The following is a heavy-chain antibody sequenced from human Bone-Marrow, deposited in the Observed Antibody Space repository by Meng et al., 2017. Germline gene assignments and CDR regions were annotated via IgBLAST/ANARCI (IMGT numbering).Heavy chain of an antibody. CDR1: GFPFSSYA. CDR3: ANDGGYSSGWYTY. D-gene: IGHD6-19*01. Sequence: GESLKISCAASGFPFSSYAMNWVRQAPGKGLEWVSSISDRGGSTFYADSVKGRFAISRDNSKNTVYLTMNSLRGEDTAVYYCANDGGYSSGWYTYWGQGTLVTVSS. J-gene: IGHJ4*02. CDR2: ISDRGGST. V-gene: IGHV3-23*01.